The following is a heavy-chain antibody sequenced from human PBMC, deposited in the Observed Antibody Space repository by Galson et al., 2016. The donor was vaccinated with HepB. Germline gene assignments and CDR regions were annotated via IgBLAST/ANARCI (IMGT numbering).Heavy chain of an antibody. V-gene: IGHV1-2*04. Sequence: SVKVSCKASGYTFTGYYMYWVRQAPGQGLEWMGWINPNSGGTNYAQKFQDWVTMTRDTSISTAYMDLSRLRSDDTAVYYCARDGYYNVLTGYYDSVLYGMDVWGQGTTVTVSS. CDR1: GYTFTGYY. CDR3: ARDGYYNVLTGYYDSVLYGMDV. D-gene: IGHD3-9*01. J-gene: IGHJ6*02. CDR2: INPNSGGT.